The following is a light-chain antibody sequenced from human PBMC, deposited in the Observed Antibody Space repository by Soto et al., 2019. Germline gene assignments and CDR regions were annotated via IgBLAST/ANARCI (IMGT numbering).Light chain of an antibody. CDR2: SAS. CDR3: QQSFSTPFT. CDR1: QSISSY. V-gene: IGKV1-39*01. Sequence: DIQMTQSPSSLSASVGDRVTLTCRASQSISSYLNWYQQKPGKAPKLLISSASSLRSGVPSRFGGSGSGTDFALTIRSLQPEDFATYYCQQSFSTPFTFGPGTKVDVK. J-gene: IGKJ3*01.